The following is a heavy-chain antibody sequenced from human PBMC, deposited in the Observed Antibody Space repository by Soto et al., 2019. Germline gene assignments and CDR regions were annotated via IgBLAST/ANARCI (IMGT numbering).Heavy chain of an antibody. J-gene: IGHJ6*02. D-gene: IGHD6-19*01. CDR2: TYYRSKWYN. CDR3: AIQGYSSGWYGGYYYYYGMDV. CDR1: GDSVSSNSAA. Sequence: PSQTLSLTCAISGDSVSSNSAAWNWIRQSPSRGLEWLGRTYYRSKWYNDYAVSVKSRITINPDTSENQFSLQLNSVTPEDTAVYYCAIQGYSSGWYGGYYYYYGMDVWGQGTTVTVSS. V-gene: IGHV6-1*01.